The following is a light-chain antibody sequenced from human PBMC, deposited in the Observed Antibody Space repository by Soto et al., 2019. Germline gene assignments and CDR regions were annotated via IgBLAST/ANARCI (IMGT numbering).Light chain of an antibody. J-gene: IGLJ2*01. Sequence: QTVVTQPPSVSGAPGQRVTISCTGSSSNIGAGYDVHWYQQLPGTAPKLLIYGNNNRPSGVPDRFSGSKSGTSASLAITGLQAEDEADYYCQSYDSSLSGSLFGGGTKVTVL. CDR2: GNN. V-gene: IGLV1-40*01. CDR3: QSYDSSLSGSL. CDR1: SSNIGAGYD.